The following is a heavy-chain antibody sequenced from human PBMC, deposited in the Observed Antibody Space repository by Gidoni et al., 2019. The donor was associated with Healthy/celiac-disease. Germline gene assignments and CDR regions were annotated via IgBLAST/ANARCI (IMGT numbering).Heavy chain of an antibody. CDR3: ARGRRYGDPFDY. CDR2: IWYDGSNK. Sequence: QVQLVESGGGVVQPGRSRRLSCAASGFTFISYGMHWVRQAPGKGLGCVAVIWYDGSNKYYADSVKGRFTISRDNSKNTLYLQMNSLRAEDTAVYYCARGRRYGDPFDYWGQGTLVTVSS. V-gene: IGHV3-33*01. D-gene: IGHD4-17*01. CDR1: GFTFISYG. J-gene: IGHJ4*02.